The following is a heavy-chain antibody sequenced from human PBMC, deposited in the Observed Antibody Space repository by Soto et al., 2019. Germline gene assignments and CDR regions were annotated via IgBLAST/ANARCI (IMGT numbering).Heavy chain of an antibody. J-gene: IGHJ4*02. Sequence: HPGGSLRLSCAASGFSFSNYWMNWVRQAPGKGPEWVANIKYDGSTTDYVDSVKGRFTISRDNAKNSLHLQMTSLRAEDTGVYYCARDPFNGALDYWGQGTRVTVSS. CDR1: GFSFSNYW. V-gene: IGHV3-7*01. CDR3: ARDPFNGALDY. CDR2: IKYDGSTT. D-gene: IGHD4-17*01.